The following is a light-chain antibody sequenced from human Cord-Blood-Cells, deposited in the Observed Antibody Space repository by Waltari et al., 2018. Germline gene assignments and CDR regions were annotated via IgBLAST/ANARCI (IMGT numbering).Light chain of an antibody. CDR3: SSYTSSSTLV. Sequence: QSALTQPASVSGSPGQSITISCTGTSSAVGVSNFFSWYQQHPGKAPKLMIYEVSNRPSGVSNRFSGSKSGNTASLTISGLQAEDEADYYCSSYTSSSTLVFGGGTKLTVL. CDR1: SSAVGVSNF. CDR2: EVS. V-gene: IGLV2-14*01. J-gene: IGLJ3*02.